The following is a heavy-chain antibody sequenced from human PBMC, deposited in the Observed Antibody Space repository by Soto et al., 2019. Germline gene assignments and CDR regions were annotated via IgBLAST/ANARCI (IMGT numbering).Heavy chain of an antibody. Sequence: QVQLVESGGGVVQPGGSLRLSCAASGFTFSSFGMHWVRQAPGKGLEWVAVIFFDGSREFYEDSVKGRFSLSRDNSKNTMYLQMSSIRADDTAVYYCATDGYCGGIRWDSDYYYGLDVWGRGTRVTVSS. J-gene: IGHJ6*02. V-gene: IGHV3-30*03. CDR1: GFTFSSFG. CDR2: IFFDGSRE. D-gene: IGHD2-15*01. CDR3: ATDGYCGGIRWDSDYYYGLDV.